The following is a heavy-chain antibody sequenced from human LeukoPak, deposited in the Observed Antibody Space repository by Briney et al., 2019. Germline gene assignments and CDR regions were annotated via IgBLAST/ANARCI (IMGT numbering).Heavy chain of an antibody. CDR3: ARSPYSSGWCKEGPYFDY. CDR2: IYYSGST. Sequence: SETLSLTCTVSGGSISSYYWSWIRQPPGKGLEWIGYIYYSGSTNYNPSLKSRVTISVDTSKNQFSLKLSSVTAADTAVYYCARSPYSSGWCKEGPYFDYWGQGTLVTVSS. J-gene: IGHJ4*02. CDR1: GGSISSYY. V-gene: IGHV4-59*01. D-gene: IGHD6-19*01.